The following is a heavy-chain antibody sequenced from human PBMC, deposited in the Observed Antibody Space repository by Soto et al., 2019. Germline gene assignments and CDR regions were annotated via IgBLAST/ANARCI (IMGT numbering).Heavy chain of an antibody. CDR2: MNPNSGNT. CDR3: ARTVKFSRTSRQSYGLDV. CDR1: GYTFTSYD. J-gene: IGHJ6*02. D-gene: IGHD2-2*01. V-gene: IGHV1-8*01. Sequence: QVQLVQSGAEVKKPGASVKVSCKASGYTFTSYDISWVRQATGQGLEWMGWMNPNSGNTGYAQKFQGRVTMTRNTYISTAYMELSSLRSEDTAVYYCARTVKFSRTSRQSYGLDVWVQGATVTVS.